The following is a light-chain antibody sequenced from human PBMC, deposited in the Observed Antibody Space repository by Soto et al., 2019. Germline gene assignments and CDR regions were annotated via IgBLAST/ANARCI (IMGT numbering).Light chain of an antibody. CDR3: QSYDSSLNDVV. J-gene: IGLJ2*01. Sequence: QSALTQPASVSGSPAQSITISCTGSSSDVGGSGLVSWYQFHPGKAPKLLIFEGFKRPSGVSNRFSGSKSGSTASLTISGLQTEDEADYYCQSYDSSLNDVVFGGGTQLTVL. CDR1: SSDVGGSGL. V-gene: IGLV2-14*02. CDR2: EGF.